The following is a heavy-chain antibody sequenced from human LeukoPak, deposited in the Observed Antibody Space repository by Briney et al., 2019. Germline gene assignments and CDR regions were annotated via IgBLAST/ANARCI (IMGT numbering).Heavy chain of an antibody. J-gene: IGHJ5*02. CDR1: GGSFSRYY. D-gene: IGHD3-10*01. V-gene: IGHV4-34*01. Sequence: PSETLSLTCAVYGGSFSRYYWSWICQPPGKGLEWIGEINHSGSTNYNPSLKSRVTISVDTSKNQFSLKLSSVTAADTAVYYCARQKVVRGFDPWAREPWSPSPQ. CDR3: ARQKVVRGFDP. CDR2: INHSGST.